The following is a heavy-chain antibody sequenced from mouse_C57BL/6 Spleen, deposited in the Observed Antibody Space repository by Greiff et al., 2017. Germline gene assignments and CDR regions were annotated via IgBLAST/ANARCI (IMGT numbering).Heavy chain of an antibody. J-gene: IGHJ2*01. D-gene: IGHD1-1*01. CDR1: GYAFSSYW. Sequence: QVQLQQSGAELVKPGASVKISCKASGYAFSSYWMNWVKQRPGKGLEWIGQIYPGDGDTNYNGKFKGKATLTADKSSSTAYMQLSSLTSEDSAVYYYSRAYYSSSDDCFDYWGQGTTLTVSS. CDR2: IYPGDGDT. CDR3: SRAYYSSSDDCFDY. V-gene: IGHV1-80*01.